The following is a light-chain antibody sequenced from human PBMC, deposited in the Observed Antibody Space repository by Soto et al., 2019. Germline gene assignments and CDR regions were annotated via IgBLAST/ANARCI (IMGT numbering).Light chain of an antibody. CDR1: QILLHSNGYNY. CDR2: LGS. V-gene: IGKV2-28*01. J-gene: IGKJ5*01. CDR3: MQALQTPIT. Sequence: EIVMTQSPISLPVTPGEPASIACRSSQILLHSNGYNYLDWYLQKPGQSPQLLIYLGSNRASGVPDRFSGSGSGTDFTLKISRVEAEDVGVYYCMQALQTPITFGQGTRLEI.